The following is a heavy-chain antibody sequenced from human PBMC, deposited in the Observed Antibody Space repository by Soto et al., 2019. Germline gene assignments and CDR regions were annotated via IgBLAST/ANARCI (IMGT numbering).Heavy chain of an antibody. V-gene: IGHV4-31*03. Sequence: QVQLQESGPGLVKPSQTLSLTCTVSGGSISSGGYYWSWIRQHPGKGLEWIGYIYYSGSTYYNPSLQSRVXXPXDXFKNQFSRKLSSVTAADTAVYYCARVNTAMGKVRDYWGQGTLVTVSS. J-gene: IGHJ4*02. CDR1: GGSISSGGYY. CDR3: ARVNTAMGKVRDY. CDR2: IYYSGST. D-gene: IGHD5-18*01.